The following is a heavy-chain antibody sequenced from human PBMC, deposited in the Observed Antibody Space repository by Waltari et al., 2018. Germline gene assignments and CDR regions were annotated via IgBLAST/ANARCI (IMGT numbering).Heavy chain of an antibody. CDR3: AKDKSHYGDFDYFDY. J-gene: IGHJ4*02. Sequence: EVQLLESGGGLVQPGGSLRLSCAASGFTFSSYVMSWVRQAPGKGLEWVSVIYSGGSTYYADSVKGRFTISRDNSKNTLYLQMNSLRAEDTAVYYCAKDKSHYGDFDYFDYWGQGTLVTVSS. V-gene: IGHV3-23*03. D-gene: IGHD4-17*01. CDR1: GFTFSSYV. CDR2: IYSGGST.